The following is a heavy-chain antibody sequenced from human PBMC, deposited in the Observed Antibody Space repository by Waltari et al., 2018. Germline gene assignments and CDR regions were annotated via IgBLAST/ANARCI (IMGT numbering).Heavy chain of an antibody. CDR3: ARGPIRGYSGYDFFLFDY. J-gene: IGHJ4*02. Sequence: QVQLVQSGAEVKKPGSSVKVSCKASGGTFSSYAISWVRQAPGQGLEWKGGLIPIFGTANYAQKFQGRVTITADESTSTAYMELSSLRSEDTAVYYCARGPIRGYSGYDFFLFDYWGQGTLVTVSS. CDR1: GGTFSSYA. V-gene: IGHV1-69*01. CDR2: LIPIFGTA. D-gene: IGHD5-12*01.